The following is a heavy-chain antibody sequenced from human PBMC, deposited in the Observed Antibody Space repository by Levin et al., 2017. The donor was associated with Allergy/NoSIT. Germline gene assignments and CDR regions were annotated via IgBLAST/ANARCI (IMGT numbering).Heavy chain of an antibody. Sequence: GESLKISCAASGFTFSSYAMSWVRQAPGKGLEWVSTFNAKNGVTYYADSVKGRFTISRDTSKSTLYLQMNSLRPEDTALYYCAKAFESHNFGVDVWGQGTTVTVSS. CDR2: FNAKNGVT. V-gene: IGHV3-23*01. J-gene: IGHJ6*02. CDR1: GFTFSSYA. CDR3: AKAFESHNFGVDV.